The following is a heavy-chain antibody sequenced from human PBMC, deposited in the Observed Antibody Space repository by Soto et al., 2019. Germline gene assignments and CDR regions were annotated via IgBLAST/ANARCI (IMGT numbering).Heavy chain of an antibody. J-gene: IGHJ6*02. V-gene: IGHV3-7*05. CDR3: ARDGSTSWYIYDYHGMDV. CDR1: GFTFRTYW. D-gene: IGHD6-13*01. CDR2: INLDGSEK. Sequence: EVQLVESGGCLVQPGGSLRLSCAASGFTFRTYWLSWVRQVPGKGLEWVSNINLDGSEKKYVDSVKGRFTISRDNARNSLYLQMSSLRAEDTALYYCARDGSTSWYIYDYHGMDVWGQGTTVTVSS.